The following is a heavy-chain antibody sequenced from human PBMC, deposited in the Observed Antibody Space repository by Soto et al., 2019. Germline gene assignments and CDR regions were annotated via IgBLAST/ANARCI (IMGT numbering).Heavy chain of an antibody. CDR3: ARTFYHDYNPVGFGMDA. CDR1: GYTFTSLG. D-gene: IGHD3-22*01. CDR2: TNSYNGDT. V-gene: IGHV1-18*01. J-gene: IGHJ6*02. Sequence: QVQLVQSGAEVKKPGASVKVSCKTSGYTFTSLGISWVRQAPGQGLEWMGWTNSYNGDTKYSQKVQGRVVVTTDTSTSIGYLELRSLRPDDTAVYYCARTFYHDYNPVGFGMDAWGQGTTVTVS.